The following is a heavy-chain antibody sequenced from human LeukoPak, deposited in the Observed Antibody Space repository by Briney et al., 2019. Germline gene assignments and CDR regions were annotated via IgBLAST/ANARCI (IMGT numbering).Heavy chain of an antibody. V-gene: IGHV3-66*01. CDR2: IYSGGST. CDR3: ARVDSRTAQFDY. Sequence: GGSLRLSCAVSGFNVSSNYLNWVRQAPGKGPEWVSVIYSGGSTYYADSVKGRFTISRDNSKNTLYLQMNSLRAEDTAVYHCARVDSRTAQFDYWGQGALVTVSS. CDR1: GFNVSSNY. D-gene: IGHD6-13*01. J-gene: IGHJ4*02.